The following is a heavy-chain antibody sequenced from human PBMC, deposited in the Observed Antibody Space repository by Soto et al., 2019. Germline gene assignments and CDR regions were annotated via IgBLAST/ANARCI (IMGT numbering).Heavy chain of an antibody. Sequence: GASVKVSCKASGYTFTSYGISWVRQAPGQGLEWMGWISAYNGNTNYAQKLQGRVTMTTDTSTSTAYMELRSLRSDDTAVYYCARGPPYGGNYGDAFDTWGQGTMVTVS. V-gene: IGHV1-18*04. D-gene: IGHD4-4*01. CDR2: ISAYNGNT. CDR1: GYTFTSYG. J-gene: IGHJ3*02. CDR3: ARGPPYGGNYGDAFDT.